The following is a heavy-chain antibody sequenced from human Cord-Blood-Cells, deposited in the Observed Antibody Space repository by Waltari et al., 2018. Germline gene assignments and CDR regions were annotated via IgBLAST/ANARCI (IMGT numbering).Heavy chain of an antibody. D-gene: IGHD7-27*01. CDR3: ARSRLGIYRYFDL. Sequence: QVQLQESGPGLVKPSETLSLTCTVSGGSISSYYWSWIRQPPGKGLEWIGYIYYSGSTSYNPSLESRVTISVVTSKSQFSLKLSSVTAADTAVYYCARSRLGIYRYFDLWGRGTLVTVSS. CDR2: IYYSGST. CDR1: GGSISSYY. J-gene: IGHJ2*01. V-gene: IGHV4-59*01.